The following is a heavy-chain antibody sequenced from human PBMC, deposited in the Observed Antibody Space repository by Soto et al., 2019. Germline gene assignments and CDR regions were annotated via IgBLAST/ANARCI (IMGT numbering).Heavy chain of an antibody. J-gene: IGHJ6*02. V-gene: IGHV3-33*01. CDR1: GFNFSNYV. CDR3: ARGFCSGTDCSDYYIMEV. Sequence: GGSLRLSCAASGFNFSNYVMHWVRQAPGKGLEWVALIWYDGSNKYYAVSVQGRFTISRDNSKNTLYLQLNSLRAEDTAVYFCARGFCSGTDCSDYYIMEVWGQGTTVTVSS. CDR2: IWYDGSNK. D-gene: IGHD2-2*01.